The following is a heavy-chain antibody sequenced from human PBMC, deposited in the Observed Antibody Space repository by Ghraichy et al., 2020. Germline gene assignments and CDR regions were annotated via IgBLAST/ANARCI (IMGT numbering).Heavy chain of an antibody. D-gene: IGHD2-2*01. CDR1: GLTISDYC. CDR3: AREAYQVLLLFDN. Sequence: GGSLRLSCAASGLTISDYCMHWVRQAPGKGLEWVAVISNDGSNKYYEDSVKGRFTISRDNSKNTLYLQMNSLRAEDTAVYYCAREAYQVLLLFDNWGQGTMVT. V-gene: IGHV3-30*03. J-gene: IGHJ4*02. CDR2: ISNDGSNK.